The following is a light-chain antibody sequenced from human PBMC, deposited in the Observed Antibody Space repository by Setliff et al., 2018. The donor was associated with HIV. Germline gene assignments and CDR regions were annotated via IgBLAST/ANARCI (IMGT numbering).Light chain of an antibody. V-gene: IGLV2-14*03. CDR3: NSFTGSSTYV. Sequence: QSALTQPRSVSGSPGQSITISCTGTSSDVGGYNYVTWYQQHPGKAPKVMIYDVSNRPSGVSIRFSGSKSGNTASLTISGLQAEDEADYYCNSFTGSSTYVFGTGTKVTVL. J-gene: IGLJ1*01. CDR1: SSDVGGYNY. CDR2: DVS.